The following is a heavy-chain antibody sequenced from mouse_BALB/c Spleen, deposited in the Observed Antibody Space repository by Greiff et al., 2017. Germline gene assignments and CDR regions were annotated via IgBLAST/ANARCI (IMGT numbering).Heavy chain of an antibody. J-gene: IGHJ3*01. D-gene: IGHD2-1*01. CDR2: INPSTGYT. CDR1: GYTFTSYW. Sequence: VQLQESGAELAKPGASVKMSCKASGYTFTSYWMHWVNQRPGQGLEWIGYINPSTGYTEYNQKFKDKATLTADKSSSTAYMQLSSLTSEDSAVYYCASYYGNAWFAYWGQGTLVTVSA. CDR3: ASYYGNAWFAY. V-gene: IGHV1-7*01.